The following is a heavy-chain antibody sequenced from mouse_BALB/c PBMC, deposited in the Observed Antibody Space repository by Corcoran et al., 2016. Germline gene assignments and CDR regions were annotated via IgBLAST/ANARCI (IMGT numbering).Heavy chain of an antibody. CDR3: ARDYDYNFDY. CDR2: INPNNGGT. Sequence: EVRLQQAGPERVKPGASVRMSCKASGYTFTDNYMKWVKQSQGKSLEWIGDINPNNGGTSYNQKFKGKDTLTVDKSSSTAYMQLNSLTSEDSAVYYCARDYDYNFDYWGQGTTLTVSS. CDR1: GYTFTDNY. D-gene: IGHD2-4*01. V-gene: IGHV1-26*01. J-gene: IGHJ2*01.